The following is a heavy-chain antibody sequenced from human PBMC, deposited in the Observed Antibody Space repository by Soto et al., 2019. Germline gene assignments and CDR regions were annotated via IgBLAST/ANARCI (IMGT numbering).Heavy chain of an antibody. J-gene: IGHJ3*02. CDR3: ARXPNPXEPYAFHI. D-gene: IGHD1-26*01. CDR1: XYTXXXXX. Sequence: QEQLXQSGAEVKKPGASVRVSCKASXYTXXXXXIXXLRQXPGQGLEWMGWVNPHSGATVIAQKFLGSVTLTTDTSINTAYMELTSLTSDDTALYYCARXPNPXEPYAFHIWGHGTLVTVSS. CDR2: VNPHSGAT. V-gene: IGHV1-2*04.